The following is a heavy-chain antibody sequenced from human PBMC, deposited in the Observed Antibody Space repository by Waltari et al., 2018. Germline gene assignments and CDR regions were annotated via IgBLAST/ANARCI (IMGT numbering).Heavy chain of an antibody. D-gene: IGHD3-3*01. J-gene: IGHJ6*02. CDR3: VNDFWSDHSMGV. CDR1: GFTFRPHA. CDR2: ISQNGDGT. Sequence: EVQVVESGGGLVQPGGSLRLSCSASGFTFRPHAMNWASQVPGKGLEYVSGISQNGDGTHYADSVKGRFTISRDNSKNTLYLQMSSLRTEDTAVYYCVNDFWSDHSMGVWGQGTTVTVSS. V-gene: IGHV3-64D*06.